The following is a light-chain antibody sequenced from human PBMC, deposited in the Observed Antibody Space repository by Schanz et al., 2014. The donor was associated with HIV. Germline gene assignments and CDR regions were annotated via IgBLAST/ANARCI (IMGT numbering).Light chain of an antibody. CDR2: DVN. CDR1: STDIGDDNY. V-gene: IGLV2-14*03. CDR3: SSYTSSSTLV. J-gene: IGLJ2*01. Sequence: QSALAQPASMSASPGQSITISCVGSSTDIGDDNYVSWYQHHPGTAPKLLIYDVNIRPSGVSDRFSGSKSDNTASLTISGLQAEDEADYYCSSYTSSSTLVFGGGTKLTVL.